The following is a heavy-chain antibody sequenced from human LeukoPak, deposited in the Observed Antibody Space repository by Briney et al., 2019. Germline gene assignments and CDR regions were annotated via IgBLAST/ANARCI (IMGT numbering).Heavy chain of an antibody. CDR1: GFSFSTYA. V-gene: IGHV3-30*01. Sequence: PGMSLRLSCAASGFSFSTYALHWVRQAPGKGLEWVALISNDGRNQHYVSSAKGRFTISRDISNSTLLLQMNRLRTDDTAVYYCARQGSSLDYNHNFLDVWGKGTPVTVSS. J-gene: IGHJ6*03. CDR2: ISNDGRNQ. CDR3: ARQGSSLDYNHNFLDV. D-gene: IGHD6-6*01.